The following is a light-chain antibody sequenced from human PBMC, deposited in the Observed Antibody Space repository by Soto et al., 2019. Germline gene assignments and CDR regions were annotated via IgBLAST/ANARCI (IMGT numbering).Light chain of an antibody. Sequence: EIVLTQSPGTLSLSPGERATLSCRASQSVSSSYLAWYQQKPGLAPRLLIYDASSRATGIPDRFSGSGSGTDFTLTISSLEPEDFAVYYCQQFGSSLYTFGQGTKLEIK. CDR1: QSVSSSY. J-gene: IGKJ2*01. CDR3: QQFGSSLYT. V-gene: IGKV3D-20*01. CDR2: DAS.